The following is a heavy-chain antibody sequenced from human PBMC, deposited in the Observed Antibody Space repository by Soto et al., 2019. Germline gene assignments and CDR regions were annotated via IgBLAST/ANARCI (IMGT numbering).Heavy chain of an antibody. Sequence: GASVKVSCKASGGTLSSYAISWVRQAPGQGLEWMGGIIPIFGTANYAQKFQGRVTITADESTSTAYTELSSLRSEDTAVYYCARGGTIFGVVINYYYGMDVWGQGTTVTVSS. CDR3: ARGGTIFGVVINYYYGMDV. V-gene: IGHV1-69*13. CDR1: GGTLSSYA. J-gene: IGHJ6*02. D-gene: IGHD3-3*01. CDR2: IIPIFGTA.